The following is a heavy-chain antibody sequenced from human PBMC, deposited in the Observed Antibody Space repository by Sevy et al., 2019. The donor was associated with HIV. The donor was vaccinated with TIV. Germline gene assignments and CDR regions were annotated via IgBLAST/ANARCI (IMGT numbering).Heavy chain of an antibody. V-gene: IGHV3-23*01. CDR1: GFTFSSYA. J-gene: IGHJ4*02. CDR3: AKSVREDSSGYYYEGQGFDY. CDR2: ISGSGGST. D-gene: IGHD3-22*01. Sequence: GGSLRLSCAASGFTFSSYAMSWVRQAPGKGLEWVSAISGSGGSTYYADSVKGRFTISRDNSKNTLYLQMNSLRAEDTAVYYCAKSVREDSSGYYYEGQGFDYWGQGTLVTVSS.